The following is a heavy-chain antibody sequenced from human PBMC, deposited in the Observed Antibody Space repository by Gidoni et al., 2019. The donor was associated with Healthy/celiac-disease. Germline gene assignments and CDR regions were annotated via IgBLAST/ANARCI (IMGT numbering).Heavy chain of an antibody. CDR1: GVTFSSYA. CDR3: AKILAGVDDAFDI. J-gene: IGHJ3*02. Sequence: EVQLLESGGGLVQPGGSLRLSCAASGVTFSSYAMSWVRQAPGKGLEWVSAISGSGGSTYYADSVKGRFTISRDNSKNTLYLQMNSLRAEDTAVYYCAKILAGVDDAFDIWGQGTMVTVSS. D-gene: IGHD2-15*01. V-gene: IGHV3-23*01. CDR2: ISGSGGST.